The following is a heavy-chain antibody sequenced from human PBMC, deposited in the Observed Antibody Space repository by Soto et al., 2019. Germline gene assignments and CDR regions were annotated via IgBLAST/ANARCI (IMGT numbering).Heavy chain of an antibody. J-gene: IGHJ4*02. Sequence: PSETLSLTCGVSGDSIRSDYYWGWTRQPPGKGLEWIGSIYHSGSTYYNPSLKSRVTISVDTSKNQFSLKLSSVTAADTAVYYCARARIAAAVPYYFDYWGQGTLVTVSS. CDR3: ARARIAAAVPYYFDY. CDR2: IYHSGST. CDR1: GDSIRSDYY. V-gene: IGHV4-38-2*01. D-gene: IGHD6-13*01.